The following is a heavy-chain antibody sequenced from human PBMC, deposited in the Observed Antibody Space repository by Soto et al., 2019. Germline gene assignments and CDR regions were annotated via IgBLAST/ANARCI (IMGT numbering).Heavy chain of an antibody. V-gene: IGHV1-18*01. CDR3: ARVEYGDLVYLDL. D-gene: IGHD2-21*02. CDR1: GYKFTNFY. Sequence: ASVKVSCKASGYKFTNFYLAWVRQAPGQGLEWMGIMSVYDGNTEYEQKFQDRVVMTTDTSTTTAYMELRRLRSDDSAVYYCARVEYGDLVYLDLWGQGTQVTVSS. J-gene: IGHJ4*02. CDR2: MSVYDGNT.